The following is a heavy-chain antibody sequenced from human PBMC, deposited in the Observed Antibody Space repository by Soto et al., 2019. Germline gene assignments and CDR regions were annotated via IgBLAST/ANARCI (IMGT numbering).Heavy chain of an antibody. J-gene: IGHJ3*02. CDR3: ARRVAAAPMYAFDI. D-gene: IGHD6-13*01. CDR2: IYYSGST. CDR1: GGSFSTYY. V-gene: IGHV4-59*01. Sequence: SETLSLTCTVSGGSFSTYYWTWIRQTPGKGLEWIGYIYYSGSTNYNPSLKSRVTISLDTSKTQFSLNLNSVTSADTAVYFCARRVAAAPMYAFDIWGQGTMVTVSS.